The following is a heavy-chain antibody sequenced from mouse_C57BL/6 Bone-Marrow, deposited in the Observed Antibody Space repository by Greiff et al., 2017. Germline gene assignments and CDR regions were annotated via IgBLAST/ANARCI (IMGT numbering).Heavy chain of an antibody. CDR3: AREGFHYYGSSYVRYFDY. V-gene: IGHV1-72*01. D-gene: IGHD1-1*01. CDR2: IDPNSGGT. CDR1: GYTFTSYW. J-gene: IGHJ2*01. Sequence: QVQLQQPGAELVKPGASVKLSCKASGYTFTSYWMHWVKQRPGRGLEWIGRIDPNSGGTKYNEKFKSKATLTVDKPSSTAYMQLSSLTSEDSAVSYCAREGFHYYGSSYVRYFDYWGQGTTLTVSS.